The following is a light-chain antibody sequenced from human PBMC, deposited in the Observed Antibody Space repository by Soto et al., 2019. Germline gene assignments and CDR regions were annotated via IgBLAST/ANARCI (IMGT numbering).Light chain of an antibody. CDR1: SSDVGSYNL. CDR3: ATWDDSLRGRV. V-gene: IGLV2-14*02. Sequence: QSALTQPASVSGSPGQSITISCTGTSSDVGSYNLVSWYQQHPGKAPKLMIYEGSKRPSGVPDRFSGSKSGTSASLAIRGLRSEDEADYYCATWDDSLRGRVFGGGTKLTVL. CDR2: EGS. J-gene: IGLJ3*02.